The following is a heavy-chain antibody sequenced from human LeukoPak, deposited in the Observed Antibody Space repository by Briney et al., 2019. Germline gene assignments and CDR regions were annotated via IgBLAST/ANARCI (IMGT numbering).Heavy chain of an antibody. CDR2: IYYSGST. CDR1: GGSISSSSYH. J-gene: IGHJ4*02. V-gene: IGHV4-39*01. Sequence: SETLSLTCTVSGGSISSSSYHWGGIRQPPGKGLEWIGSIYYSGSTYYKLSLKSRSTVSVGTSKNQFSLKLSSLTAAATAVYYCASLRERSYYARGFDYWGQGTLVTVSS. CDR3: ASLRERSYYARGFDY. D-gene: IGHD1-26*01.